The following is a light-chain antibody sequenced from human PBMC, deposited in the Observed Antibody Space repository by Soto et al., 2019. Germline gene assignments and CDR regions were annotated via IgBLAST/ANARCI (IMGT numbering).Light chain of an antibody. J-gene: IGKJ4*01. Sequence: EIVLTQSPGTLSLSPGERATLSCRASQSVSSSYLAWYQQKPGQAPRLLIYGASSRATGIPDRFSGSGSGTDFTLTISRLEPEDIAVYYCQQCGSSLVTFGGGTKVEIK. CDR1: QSVSSSY. V-gene: IGKV3-20*01. CDR2: GAS. CDR3: QQCGSSLVT.